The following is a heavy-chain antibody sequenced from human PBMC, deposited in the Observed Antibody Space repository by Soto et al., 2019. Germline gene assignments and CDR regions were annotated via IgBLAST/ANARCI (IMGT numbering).Heavy chain of an antibody. CDR1: GYTFTGYY. Sequence: ASVKVSCKASGYTFTGYYMHWVRQAPGQGLEWMGWINPNSGGTNYAQKFQGWVTMTRDTSISTAYMELSRLRSDDTAVYYCARGIVVVPAAKSDYYYGMDVWGQGTTVTVSS. J-gene: IGHJ6*02. CDR2: INPNSGGT. D-gene: IGHD2-2*01. CDR3: ARGIVVVPAAKSDYYYGMDV. V-gene: IGHV1-2*04.